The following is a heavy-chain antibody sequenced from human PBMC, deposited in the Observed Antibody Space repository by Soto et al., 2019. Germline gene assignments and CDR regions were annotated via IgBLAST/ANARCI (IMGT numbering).Heavy chain of an antibody. CDR2: ITAGNGDT. CDR1: GFPFSDYG. Sequence: EVHLLESGGGLVQPGGSLRLACAASGFPFSDYGVSWVRQTPGKGLQWVSLITAGNGDTYYADSVKGRFTISRDNSKNTLYLQMNNLRVEDSAIYHCVKALYIWGVTGDYWGQGALVTVAS. D-gene: IGHD3-16*01. CDR3: VKALYIWGVTGDY. V-gene: IGHV3-23*01. J-gene: IGHJ4*02.